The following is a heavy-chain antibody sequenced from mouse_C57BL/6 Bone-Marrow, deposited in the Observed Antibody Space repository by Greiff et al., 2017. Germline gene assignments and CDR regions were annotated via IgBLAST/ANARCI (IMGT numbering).Heavy chain of an antibody. CDR1: GYTFTSYW. D-gene: IGHD2-2*01. V-gene: IGHV1-55*01. CDR3: ARREVTTGNYYAMDY. J-gene: IGHJ4*01. Sequence: QVQLQQPGAELVKPGASVKMSCKASGYTFTSYWITWVKQRPGQGLEWIGDIYPGSGSTNYNEKFKSKATLTVDTSSSTAYMQLSSLTSEDSAVXYCARREVTTGNYYAMDYWGQGTSVTVSS. CDR2: IYPGSGST.